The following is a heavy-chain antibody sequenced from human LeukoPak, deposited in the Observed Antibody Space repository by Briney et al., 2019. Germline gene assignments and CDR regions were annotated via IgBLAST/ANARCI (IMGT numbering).Heavy chain of an antibody. D-gene: IGHD1-1*01. V-gene: IGHV3-23*01. J-gene: IGHJ4*02. CDR1: GFTFSGSG. CDR2: ISASGDTT. Sequence: PGGSLRLSCAASGFTFSGSGMSWVRQAPGKGLEWVSVISASGDTTYYADSVKGRFTISRDNSKNTLYLQMNSLRAEDTAVYYCARNAHFDYWGQGTLVTVSS. CDR3: ARNAHFDY.